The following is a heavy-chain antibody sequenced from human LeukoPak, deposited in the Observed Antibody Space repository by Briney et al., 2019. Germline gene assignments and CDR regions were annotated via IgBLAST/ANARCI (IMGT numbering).Heavy chain of an antibody. J-gene: IGHJ4*02. Sequence: PSQTLSLTCTVSGGSISSGDYYWSWFRQPPGKGLEWIGYIYYSGTTYYNPSLRSRVTISVDTSKNQFSLKLNSVTAADTAVYYCARKRYDDPYFFGYWGQGTLVTVSS. CDR2: IYYSGTT. D-gene: IGHD3-22*01. CDR1: GGSISSGDYY. CDR3: ARKRYDDPYFFGY. V-gene: IGHV4-30-4*01.